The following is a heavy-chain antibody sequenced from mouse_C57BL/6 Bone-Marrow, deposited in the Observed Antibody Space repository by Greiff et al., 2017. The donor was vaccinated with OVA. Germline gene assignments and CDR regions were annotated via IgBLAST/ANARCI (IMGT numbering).Heavy chain of an antibody. J-gene: IGHJ2*01. CDR2: IDPSDSYT. D-gene: IGHD1-1*01. Sequence: QVQLQQPGAELVRPGTSVKLSCKASGYTFTSYWMHWVKQRPGQGLEWIGVIDPSDSYTNYNQKFKGKATLTVDTSSSTAYMQLSSLTSEDSAVYYCARRGAYYYGSSYVHFDYWGQGTTLTVSS. CDR3: ARRGAYYYGSSYVHFDY. CDR1: GYTFTSYW. V-gene: IGHV1-59*01.